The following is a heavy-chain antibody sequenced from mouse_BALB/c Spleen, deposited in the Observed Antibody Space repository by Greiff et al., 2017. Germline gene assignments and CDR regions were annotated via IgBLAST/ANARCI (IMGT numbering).Heavy chain of an antibody. Sequence: VQLQQSGAELVKPGASVKLSCKASGYTFTSYYLYWVKQRPGQGLEWIGEINPSNGGTNFNEKFKSKATLTVDKSSSTAYMQLSSLTSEDSAVYYCTRSRGVYYEYFDVWGAGTTVTVSS. J-gene: IGHJ1*01. CDR3: TRSRGVYYEYFDV. CDR1: GYTFTSYY. V-gene: IGHV1S81*02. D-gene: IGHD2-4*01. CDR2: INPSNGGT.